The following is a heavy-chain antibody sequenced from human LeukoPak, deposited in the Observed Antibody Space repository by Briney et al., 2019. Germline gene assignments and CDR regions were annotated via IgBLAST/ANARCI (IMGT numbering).Heavy chain of an antibody. J-gene: IGHJ4*02. CDR3: ATNVKYNLLTGIDY. CDR1: GFTFTSYC. V-gene: IGHV3-21*01. Sequence: PGGSLRLSCAASGFTFTSYCMNWVRQAPGKGLEWVSSISRHISSSHSYTHYADSLKGRFTISRDSNKKSLYLQMNSLRAEDTAVYYCATNVKYNLLTGIDYWGQGALVTVSS. D-gene: IGHD3-9*01. CDR2: ISRHISSSHSYT.